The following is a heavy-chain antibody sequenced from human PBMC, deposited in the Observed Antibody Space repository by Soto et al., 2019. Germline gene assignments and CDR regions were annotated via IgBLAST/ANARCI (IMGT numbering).Heavy chain of an antibody. J-gene: IGHJ6*02. Sequence: SETLSLTCTVSGGSISSYYWSWIRQPPGKGLEWIGYIYYSGSTNYNPSLKSRVTISVDTSKNQFSLKLSSVTAADTAVYYCAREDDSRGKYYYGMDVWGQGTTVTVSS. CDR3: AREDDSRGKYYYGMDV. D-gene: IGHD3-22*01. CDR2: IYYSGST. V-gene: IGHV4-59*01. CDR1: GGSISSYY.